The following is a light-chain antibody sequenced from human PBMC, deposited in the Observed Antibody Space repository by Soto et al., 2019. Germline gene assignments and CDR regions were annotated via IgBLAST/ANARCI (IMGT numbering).Light chain of an antibody. CDR3: AAWDDSLNGVV. CDR2: SNT. J-gene: IGLJ2*01. CDR1: SSNIGSHT. Sequence: QSVRTQPPSASGTPGQTIAISCSGGSSNIGSHTVNWYQQLPGTAPRLLIYSNTQRPSGVPDRFSGSKSGTSASLAISGLQFEYEGDYYCAAWDDSLNGVVFGGGTKLTVL. V-gene: IGLV1-44*01.